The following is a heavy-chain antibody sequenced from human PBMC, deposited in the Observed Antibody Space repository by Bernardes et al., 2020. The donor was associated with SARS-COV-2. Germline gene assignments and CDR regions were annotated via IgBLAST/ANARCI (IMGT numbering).Heavy chain of an antibody. Sequence: SETLSLTCTVSGVSISSSSYYWGWIRQPPGKGLEWIGSIYYSGSTYYNPSLKSRVTISVDTSKNQFSLKLSSVTAADTAVYYCARLRTYYDFWSGYYPRSFDFDYWGQGTLVTVSS. D-gene: IGHD3-3*01. CDR1: GVSISSSSYY. J-gene: IGHJ4*02. CDR2: IYYSGST. CDR3: ARLRTYYDFWSGYYPRSFDFDY. V-gene: IGHV4-39*01.